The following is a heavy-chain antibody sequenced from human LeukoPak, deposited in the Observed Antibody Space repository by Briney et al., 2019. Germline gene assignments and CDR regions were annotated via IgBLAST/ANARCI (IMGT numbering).Heavy chain of an antibody. V-gene: IGHV4-59*01. CDR1: GGSISSYY. CDR3: ARDSAAMRGGFDY. D-gene: IGHD2-2*01. J-gene: IGHJ4*02. CDR2: IYYSGST. Sequence: SETLSFTCTVSGGSISSYYWSWLRQPPGKGLEWIGYIYYSGSTNYNPSLQSRVIISVDTSKNQFSLKLSSVTAADTAVYYCARDSAAMRGGFDYWGQGTLVTVSS.